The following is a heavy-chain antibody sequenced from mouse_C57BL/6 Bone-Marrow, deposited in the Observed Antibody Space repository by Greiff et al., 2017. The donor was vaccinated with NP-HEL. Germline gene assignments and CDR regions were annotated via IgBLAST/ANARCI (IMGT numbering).Heavy chain of an antibody. J-gene: IGHJ4*01. CDR3: ATTVVAPYAMDY. D-gene: IGHD1-1*01. Sequence: QVQLKPSGAELVKPGASVKMSCKASGYTFTTYPIEWMKQNHGKSLEWIGNFHPYNDDTKYNEKFKGKATLTVEKSSSTVYLELSRLTSDDSAVYYCATTVVAPYAMDYWGQGTSVTVSS. V-gene: IGHV1-47*01. CDR2: FHPYNDDT. CDR1: GYTFTTYP.